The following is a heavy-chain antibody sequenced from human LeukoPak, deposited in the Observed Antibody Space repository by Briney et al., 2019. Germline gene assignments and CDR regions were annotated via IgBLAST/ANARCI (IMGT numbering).Heavy chain of an antibody. CDR1: SDSINSYH. CDR2: VHVSGST. CDR3: GRDDSSRDDSGAYHS. D-gene: IGHD3-22*01. J-gene: IGHJ4*02. Sequence: KASETLSLTCTVSSDSINSYHWAWVRQAAGKRLEWVGRVHVSGSTNYNPSLRRRVSISLDKSKKHFSLRLSSLTVAYTSFDYCGRDDSSRDDSGAYHSWGQGILVTVSS. V-gene: IGHV4-4*07.